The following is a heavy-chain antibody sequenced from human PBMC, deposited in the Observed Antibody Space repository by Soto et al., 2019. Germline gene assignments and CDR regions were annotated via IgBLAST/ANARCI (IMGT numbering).Heavy chain of an antibody. V-gene: IGHV3-30-3*01. Sequence: QVQLVESGGGVVPPGNSLRLSCAGSGFPFSAEARHWVRQAPGKGLEWVAAISYDGNNKNHADSVKGRFTVSRDNSKNTLYLQIYSLRPEDTAVYYCARDYSSGWCLDYWGQGSLVTVSS. D-gene: IGHD6-13*01. CDR3: ARDYSSGWCLDY. CDR1: GFPFSAEA. CDR2: ISYDGNNK. J-gene: IGHJ4*02.